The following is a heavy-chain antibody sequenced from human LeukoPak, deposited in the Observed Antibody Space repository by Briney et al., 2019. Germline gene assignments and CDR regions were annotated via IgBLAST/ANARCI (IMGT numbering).Heavy chain of an antibody. CDR3: ARALSRGYSYGYYNYYYMDV. J-gene: IGHJ6*03. V-gene: IGHV4-59*01. Sequence: SETLSLTCTVSGGSISSYYWSWIRQPPGKGLEWIGYIYYSGSTNYNPSLKSRVTISVDTSKNQFSLKLGSVTAADTAVYYCARALSRGYSYGYYNYYYMDVWGKGTTVTVSS. D-gene: IGHD5-18*01. CDR1: GGSISSYY. CDR2: IYYSGST.